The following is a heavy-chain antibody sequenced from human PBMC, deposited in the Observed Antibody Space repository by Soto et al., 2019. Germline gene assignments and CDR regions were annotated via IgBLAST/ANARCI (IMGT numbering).Heavy chain of an antibody. Sequence: NPSETLSLTCSVSGGSMSKFYWSWIRKTAGKGLEWMGRVYATGTSDYNPSLRSRIAMSVDISKKTFSLRLRSVTAADTGVYYCVRDGSKTLRDCFDPWGQGRLVTVSS. CDR1: GGSMSKFY. CDR3: VRDGSKTLRDCFDP. J-gene: IGHJ5*02. D-gene: IGHD4-17*01. V-gene: IGHV4-4*07. CDR2: VYATGTS.